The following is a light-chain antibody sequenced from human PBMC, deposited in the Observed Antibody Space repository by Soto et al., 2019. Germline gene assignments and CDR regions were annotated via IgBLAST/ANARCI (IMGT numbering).Light chain of an antibody. Sequence: SVGDRVTITCRASQGISSYLAWYQQKPGKAPKLLIYAASTLQSGVPLRFSGSGSGTSFTLTISSLQPEDFATYYCQQLLSYPITFGQGTRLEIK. J-gene: IGKJ5*01. CDR2: AAS. CDR1: QGISSY. V-gene: IGKV1-9*01. CDR3: QQLLSYPIT.